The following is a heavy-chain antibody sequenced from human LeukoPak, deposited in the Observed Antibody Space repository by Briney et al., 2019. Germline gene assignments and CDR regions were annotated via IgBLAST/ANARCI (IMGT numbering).Heavy chain of an antibody. CDR1: GGSFSGYY. V-gene: IGHV4-34*01. J-gene: IGHJ5*02. CDR2: IYYSGST. CDR3: ARTYDILTGDGGWFDP. D-gene: IGHD3-9*01. Sequence: SETLSLTCAVYGGSFSGYYWSWIRQPPGKGLEWIGSIYYSGSTYYNPSLKSRVTISVDTSKNQFSLKLSSVTAADTAVYYCARTYDILTGDGGWFDPWGQGTLVTVSS.